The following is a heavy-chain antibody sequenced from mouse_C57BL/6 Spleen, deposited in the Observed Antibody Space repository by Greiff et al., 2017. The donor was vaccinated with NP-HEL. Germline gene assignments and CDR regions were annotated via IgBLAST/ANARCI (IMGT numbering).Heavy chain of an antibody. D-gene: IGHD1-2*01. CDR1: GYSFTGYY. CDR3: ARRDYGEGGLWYFDV. Sequence: VQLQQSGPELVKPGASVKISCKASGYSFTGYYMNWVKQSPEKSLEWIGEINPSTGGTTYNQKFKAKATLTVDKSSSTAYMQLKSLTSEDSAVYYCARRDYGEGGLWYFDVWGTGTTVTVSS. CDR2: INPSTGGT. J-gene: IGHJ1*03. V-gene: IGHV1-42*01.